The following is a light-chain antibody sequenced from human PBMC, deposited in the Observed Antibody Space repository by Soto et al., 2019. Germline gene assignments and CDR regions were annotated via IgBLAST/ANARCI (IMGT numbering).Light chain of an antibody. CDR1: QGIRND. J-gene: IGKJ1*01. CDR2: AAS. Sequence: DIQMTQSPSSLSASVGDRVTITCRASQGIRNDLSWYQQKPGKAPKRLIYAASSLQGGVPSRFSGSGSGTEFTLTITSLQPDDFATYFCLLHKSYVWTFGQGTKVEI. CDR3: LLHKSYVWT. V-gene: IGKV1-17*01.